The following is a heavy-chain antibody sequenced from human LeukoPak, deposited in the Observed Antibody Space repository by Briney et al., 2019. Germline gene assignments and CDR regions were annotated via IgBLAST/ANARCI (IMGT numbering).Heavy chain of an antibody. Sequence: ASVKVSCKASGYTFTTYDINWVRQATGQGLEWMGWMNSNSGNTGYGQKFQGRVTLTRNTFISTAYMELSSLRSEDTAVYYCATPRPIYYYDSSGFNFDYWGQGTLVTVSS. CDR3: ATPRPIYYYDSSGFNFDY. CDR1: GYTFTTYD. CDR2: MNSNSGNT. J-gene: IGHJ4*02. V-gene: IGHV1-8*01. D-gene: IGHD3-22*01.